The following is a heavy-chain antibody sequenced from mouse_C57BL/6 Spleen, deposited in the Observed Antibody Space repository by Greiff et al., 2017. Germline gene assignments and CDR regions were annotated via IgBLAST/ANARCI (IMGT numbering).Heavy chain of an antibody. CDR2: INPNNGGT. Sequence: EVKLMESGPELVKPGASVKIPCKASGYTFTDYNMDWVKQSHGKSLEWIGDINPNNGGTIYNQKFKGKATLTVDKSSSTAYMELRSLTSEDTAVYYCARSGYYGSSFDYWGQGTTLTVSS. D-gene: IGHD1-1*01. CDR3: ARSGYYGSSFDY. V-gene: IGHV1-18*01. CDR1: GYTFTDYN. J-gene: IGHJ2*01.